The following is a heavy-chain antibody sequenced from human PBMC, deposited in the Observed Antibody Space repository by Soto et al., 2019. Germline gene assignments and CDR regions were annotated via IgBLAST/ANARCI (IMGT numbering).Heavy chain of an antibody. Sequence: ASVKVSCKASGYTFTNYGISWVRQAPGQGLEWMGWISAYNGNTNYAQKFQGRVTMTTDTSTSTAYMELRSLRSDDTAVYYCARAGGPVANYYYYGMDVWGQGTTVTVSS. V-gene: IGHV1-18*01. CDR2: ISAYNGNT. D-gene: IGHD3-16*01. CDR3: ARAGGPVANYYYYGMDV. CDR1: GYTFTNYG. J-gene: IGHJ6*02.